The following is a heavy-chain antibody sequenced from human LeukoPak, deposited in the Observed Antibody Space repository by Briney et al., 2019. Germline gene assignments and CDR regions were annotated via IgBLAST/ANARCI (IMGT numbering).Heavy chain of an antibody. CDR2: IYPGDSDT. Sequence: GESLKISCKGSGYSFTSYWIGWVRQTPGKGLEWMGIIYPGDSDTRYSPSFQGQVTISADKSISTAYLQWSSLKASDTAMYYCARSFDYYDSSGYYFPFDYWGQGTLVTVSS. V-gene: IGHV5-51*01. D-gene: IGHD3-22*01. CDR1: GYSFTSYW. CDR3: ARSFDYYDSSGYYFPFDY. J-gene: IGHJ4*02.